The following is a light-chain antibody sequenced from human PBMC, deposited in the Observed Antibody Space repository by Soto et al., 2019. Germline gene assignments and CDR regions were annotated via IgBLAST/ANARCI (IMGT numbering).Light chain of an antibody. V-gene: IGLV1-44*01. CDR3: AAWDDSLNGYV. Sequence: QTVLTQPPSASGTPGQRVTISCSGSSSNIGNNTVNWYQQLPGTAPKLLIYSNNQRPSGVPDRFSGSKSGTSASLAISGLQSEDEADYYCAAWDDSLNGYVFGTWTKVTVL. J-gene: IGLJ1*01. CDR2: SNN. CDR1: SSNIGNNT.